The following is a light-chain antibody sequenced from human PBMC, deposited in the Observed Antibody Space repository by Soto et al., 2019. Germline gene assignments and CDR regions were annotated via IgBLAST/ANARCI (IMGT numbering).Light chain of an antibody. V-gene: IGLV2-14*01. Sequence: QSALTQPASVSGSPGQSITISCTGTSSDVGGYNYVSWYQQHPGKAPKLMIYDVSNRPSGVSNRFSGSKSGNTASLTISGLQSEDEAEYYCAAWDDSLRGRVFGGGTKLTVL. J-gene: IGLJ2*01. CDR3: AAWDDSLRGRV. CDR1: SSDVGGYNY. CDR2: DVS.